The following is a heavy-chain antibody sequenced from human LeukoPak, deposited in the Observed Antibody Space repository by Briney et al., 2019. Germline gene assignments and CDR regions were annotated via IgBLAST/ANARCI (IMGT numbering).Heavy chain of an antibody. CDR3: ARNPDDYYYYGMDV. J-gene: IGHJ6*02. D-gene: IGHD1-14*01. V-gene: IGHV7-4-1*02. CDR2: INTNTGNP. CDR1: GYTFTSYA. Sequence: ASVNVSCKASGYTFTSYAMNWVRQATGQGLEWMGWINTNTGNPTYAQGFTGRFVFSLDTSVSTAYLQISSLKAEDTAVYYCARNPDDYYYYGMDVWGQGTTVTVSS.